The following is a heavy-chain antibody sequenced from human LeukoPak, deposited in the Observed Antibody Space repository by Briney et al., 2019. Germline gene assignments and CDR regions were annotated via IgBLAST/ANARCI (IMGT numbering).Heavy chain of an antibody. CDR2: MSYSGSA. Sequence: PSETLSLTCTVSGGSISRINYYWGWIRQPPGKGLEWIGAMSYSGSAYYNPSLKSRVTMSVDRSKNHFSLKLISVTAADTAVYYCARKDYGGRPRGFDPWGQGTLVTVSS. J-gene: IGHJ5*02. CDR3: ARKDYGGRPRGFDP. V-gene: IGHV4-39*07. D-gene: IGHD4-23*01. CDR1: GGSISRINYY.